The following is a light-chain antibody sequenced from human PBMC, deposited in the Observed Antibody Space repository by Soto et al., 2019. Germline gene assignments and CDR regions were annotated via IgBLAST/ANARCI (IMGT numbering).Light chain of an antibody. Sequence: HSALTQPASVSGSPGQSITISCTGTSSDIGGYNYVSWYQQYPGKAPKLMIYNVANRPSGVSNRFSGSKSGNTASLSISGLQTEDEADYYCVSFTPSNTLWVLGGGTKLTVL. CDR1: SSDIGGYNY. V-gene: IGLV2-14*01. J-gene: IGLJ3*02. CDR2: NVA. CDR3: VSFTPSNTLWV.